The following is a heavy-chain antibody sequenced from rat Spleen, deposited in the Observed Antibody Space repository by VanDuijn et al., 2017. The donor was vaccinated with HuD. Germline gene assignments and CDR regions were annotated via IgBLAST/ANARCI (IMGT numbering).Heavy chain of an antibody. CDR2: ISTGGGNT. CDR1: GFTFSNYY. Sequence: EVQLVEFDGGLVQPGRSLKLSCAALGFTFSNYYMAWVRQAPTKGLEWVASISTGGGNTYYRDSVKGRFTISRDNAKSTLYLQMDSLRSEDTATYYCTSSSVVAPYYFDYWGQGVMVTVS. J-gene: IGHJ2*01. D-gene: IGHD1-3*01. CDR3: TSSSVVAPYYFDY. V-gene: IGHV5-25*01.